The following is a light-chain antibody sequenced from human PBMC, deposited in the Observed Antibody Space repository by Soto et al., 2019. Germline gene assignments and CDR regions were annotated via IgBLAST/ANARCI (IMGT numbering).Light chain of an antibody. CDR2: DVT. J-gene: IGLJ1*01. Sequence: QSALTQPRSVSGSPGQSVTISCTGTSSDVGGYNYVSWYQQHPGKAPKLMIYDVTKRPSGVPDRFSGSKSGNTASLTISGLQAADEADYYCCSYAGSYTHVFGTGTKLTVL. CDR1: SSDVGGYNY. CDR3: CSYAGSYTHV. V-gene: IGLV2-11*01.